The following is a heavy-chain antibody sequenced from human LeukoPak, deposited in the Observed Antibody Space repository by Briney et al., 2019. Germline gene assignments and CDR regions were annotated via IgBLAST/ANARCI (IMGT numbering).Heavy chain of an antibody. CDR3: ARDLSSATRQPDL. CDR1: GGSISSGGYY. Sequence: NPSETLSLTCTVSGGSISSGGYYWSWIRQHPGKGLEWIGFINYRGSTYYNPSLKSRITISVDTSKNQFSLKLSSLTAADTAVYYCARDLSSATRQPDLWGQGTLVTVSS. D-gene: IGHD2-15*01. CDR2: INYRGST. J-gene: IGHJ5*02. V-gene: IGHV4-31*03.